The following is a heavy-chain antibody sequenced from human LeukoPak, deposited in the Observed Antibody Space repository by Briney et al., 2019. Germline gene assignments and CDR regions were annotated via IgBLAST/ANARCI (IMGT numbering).Heavy chain of an antibody. CDR2: IYSGGST. V-gene: IGHV3-53*01. J-gene: IGHJ4*02. Sequence: PGGSLRLSCAASGFTVSSNYMSWVRQPPGKGLEWVSVIYSGGSTYYADSVKGRFTISRDNSKNTLYLQMNSLRAEDTAVYYSAREWMATSERGDYYFDYWGQGTLVTVSS. CDR3: AREWMATSERGDYYFDY. D-gene: IGHD5-24*01. CDR1: GFTVSSNY.